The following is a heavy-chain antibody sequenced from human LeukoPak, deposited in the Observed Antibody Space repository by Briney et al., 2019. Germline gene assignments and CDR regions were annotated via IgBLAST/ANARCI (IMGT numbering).Heavy chain of an antibody. J-gene: IGHJ5*02. D-gene: IGHD6-6*01. CDR3: ARSPQLLWFDP. CDR2: IYYSGNT. V-gene: IGHV4-59*08. Sequence: SETLSLTCTVSGGSISSYYWSWLRQPPGKGLEWIGYIYYSGNTNYNPSLTSRVTISVDTSKNQFSLKLSSVTAADTAVYYCARSPQLLWFDPWGQGTLVTVSS. CDR1: GGSISSYY.